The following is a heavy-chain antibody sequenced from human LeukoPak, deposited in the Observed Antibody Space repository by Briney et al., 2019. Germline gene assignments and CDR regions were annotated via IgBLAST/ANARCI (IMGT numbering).Heavy chain of an antibody. CDR1: GFTLSNYW. V-gene: IGHV3-74*01. CDR2: LNSDGIIT. Sequence: PGGSLRLSCAASGFTLSNYWMNWVRHVPGKGLVGVSRLNSDGIITNYADSVKGRFTSFRDNAKNTLYLQMSSLRAEDTAVYYCARDRGLGYGDYEAAAFDIWGQGTMVTVSS. J-gene: IGHJ3*02. D-gene: IGHD4-17*01. CDR3: ARDRGLGYGDYEAAAFDI.